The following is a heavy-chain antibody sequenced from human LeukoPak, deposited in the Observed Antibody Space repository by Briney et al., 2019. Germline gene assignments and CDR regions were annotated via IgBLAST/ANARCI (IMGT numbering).Heavy chain of an antibody. CDR3: ARDRVRYDFWSGYYTRTQMDY. V-gene: IGHV1-2*02. J-gene: IGHJ4*02. CDR1: GYTFTGYY. D-gene: IGHD3-3*01. Sequence: ASVKVSCKASGYTFTGYYMHWVRQAPGQGLEWMGWINPNSGGTNYAQKFQGRVTMTRDTSISTAYMELSRLRSDDTAVYYCARDRVRYDFWSGYYTRTQMDYRGQGTLVTVSS. CDR2: INPNSGGT.